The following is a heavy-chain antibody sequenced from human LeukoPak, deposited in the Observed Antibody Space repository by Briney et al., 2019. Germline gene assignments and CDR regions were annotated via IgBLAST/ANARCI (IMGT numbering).Heavy chain of an antibody. J-gene: IGHJ6*03. V-gene: IGHV6-1*01. CDR3: ARGFVSYDFWSGYYDYYYYYYMDV. CDR1: GDSVSSNSAA. Sequence: SQTLSLTCAISGDSVSSNSAAWNWIRQSPSRGLEWLGRTYYRSKWYNDYAVSVKSRITINPDTSKNQFSLQLNSVTPEDTAVYYCARGFVSYDFWSGYYDYYYYYYMDVWGKGTTVTVSS. D-gene: IGHD3-3*01. CDR2: TYYRSKWYN.